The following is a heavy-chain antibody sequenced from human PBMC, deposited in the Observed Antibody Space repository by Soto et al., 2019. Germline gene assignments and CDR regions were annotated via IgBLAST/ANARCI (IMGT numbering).Heavy chain of an antibody. CDR1: GGSFSGYF. V-gene: IGHV4-34*01. D-gene: IGHD6-19*01. J-gene: IGHJ3*01. CDR2: VNHNGRN. Sequence: SETLSLTCAVYGGSFSGYFWNWIRQSPGKGLEWIGKVNHNGRNNYNPSLKSRVTISLDMSKNQISLKLTSVTAADAAVYYCARGGSSDWQVAFDFWGQGTMVTVSS. CDR3: ARGGSSDWQVAFDF.